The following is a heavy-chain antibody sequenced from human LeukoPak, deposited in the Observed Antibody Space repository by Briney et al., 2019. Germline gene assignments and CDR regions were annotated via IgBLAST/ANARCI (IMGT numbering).Heavy chain of an antibody. CDR3: ARGCVLGSTSCYTGGFDP. Sequence: SETLSLTCTVSGCSISSCDYYWIWIPQPPGKGLECIGYLYYSGSTYYNPSLKSRVTISVDTAKNQFSLKLSSVTAADTAVYYCARGCVLGSTSCYTGGFDPWGQGTLVTVSS. CDR1: GCSISSCDYY. V-gene: IGHV4-30-4*08. J-gene: IGHJ5*02. CDR2: LYYSGST. D-gene: IGHD2-2*02.